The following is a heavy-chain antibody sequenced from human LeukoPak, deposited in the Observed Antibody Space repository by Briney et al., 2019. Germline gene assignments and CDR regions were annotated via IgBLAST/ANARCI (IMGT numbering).Heavy chain of an antibody. CDR3: ARWARYCSSGSCYSWFDP. D-gene: IGHD2-15*01. V-gene: IGHV3-7*01. Sequence: GGSLRLSCAASGFTFRRYWMSWVRQARGKGLEWVANMKLDGSEEYYVDSVKGRFTISSDNAKNSLYLQMNSLRVDDTAVYYCARWARYCSSGSCYSWFDPWGQGTLVTVSS. CDR2: MKLDGSEE. CDR1: GFTFRRYW. J-gene: IGHJ5*02.